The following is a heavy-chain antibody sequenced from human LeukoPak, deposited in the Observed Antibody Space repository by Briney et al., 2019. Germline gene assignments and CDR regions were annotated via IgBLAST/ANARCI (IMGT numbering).Heavy chain of an antibody. CDR3: ATPVYYYGSGSYFD. V-gene: IGHV7-4-1*02. CDR2: INTNTGNP. Sequence: ASVKVSCKASGYTFTSYAMNWVRQAPGQGLEWMGWINTNTGNPTYAQGFTGRFVFSLDTSVSTAYLQISSLKAEDTAVYYCATPVYYYGSGSYFDWGQGTLVTVSS. J-gene: IGHJ4*02. CDR1: GYTFTSYA. D-gene: IGHD3-10*01.